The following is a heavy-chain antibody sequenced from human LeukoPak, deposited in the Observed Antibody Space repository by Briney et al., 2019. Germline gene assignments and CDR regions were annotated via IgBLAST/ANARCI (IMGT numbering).Heavy chain of an antibody. V-gene: IGHV3-23*01. CDR3: ATSMIRGVISHDY. CDR1: GFTFSSYG. CDR2: ISGSGGST. D-gene: IGHD3-10*01. J-gene: IGHJ4*02. Sequence: GGSLRLSCAASGFTFSSYGMSWVRQAPGKGLEWVSAISGSGGSTYYADSVKGRFTISRDNSKNTLYLQMNSLRAEDTAVFYCATSMIRGVISHDYWGQGTLVTVSS.